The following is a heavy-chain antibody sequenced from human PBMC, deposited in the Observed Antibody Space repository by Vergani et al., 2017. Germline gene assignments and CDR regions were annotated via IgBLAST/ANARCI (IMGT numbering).Heavy chain of an antibody. CDR2: ISWQSYSI. J-gene: IGHJ3*02. CDR1: GFKFDDYA. V-gene: IGHV3-9*01. CDR3: VRAAHYGGSGTGYFDI. D-gene: IGHD3-22*01. Sequence: EVELVESGGGLVQPGRSLRLSCAASGFKFDDYAMHWVRQAPGRGLEWVSGISWQSYSIGYVDAVKGGFAISRDNAKTSLYLQMNSLGVEDTALYYCVRAAHYGGSGTGYFDIWGQGTMITVSS.